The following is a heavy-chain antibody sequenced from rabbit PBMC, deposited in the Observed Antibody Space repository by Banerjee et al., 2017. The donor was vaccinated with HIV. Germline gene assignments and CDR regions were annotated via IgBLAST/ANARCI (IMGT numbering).Heavy chain of an antibody. CDR1: GFTISSSGY. Sequence: QQQLEESGGGLVKPGGTLTLTCKASGFTISSSGYMCWVRQAPGKGLEWIGCIYAVSGSTYYASWAKGRFTITRSTSLNTVTLQLNSLTAADTATYFCARDSSGGFYFDLWGPGTLVTVS. D-gene: IGHD4-2*01. CDR3: ARDSSGGFYFDL. CDR2: IYAVSGST. V-gene: IGHV1S43*01. J-gene: IGHJ4*01.